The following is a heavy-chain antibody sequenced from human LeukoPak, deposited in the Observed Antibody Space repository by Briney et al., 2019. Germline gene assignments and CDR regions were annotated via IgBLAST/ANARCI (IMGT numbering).Heavy chain of an antibody. Sequence: GWSLRLSCAASGFTFSSNAMSWDRQAPGKGLEGVSAISGSGGSTYYADSVKGRFTISRDNSKNTLYLQMNSLRAEDTAVYYCAKAHPRIMVRGVQLDYWGQGTLVTVSS. CDR2: ISGSGGST. J-gene: IGHJ4*02. V-gene: IGHV3-23*01. CDR3: AKAHPRIMVRGVQLDY. CDR1: GFTFSSNA. D-gene: IGHD3-10*01.